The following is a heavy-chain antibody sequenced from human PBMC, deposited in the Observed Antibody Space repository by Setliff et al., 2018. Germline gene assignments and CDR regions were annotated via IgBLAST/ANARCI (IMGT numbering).Heavy chain of an antibody. Sequence: ASVKVSCKVSGYTLTELSMHWVRQAPGKGLEWMGGFDPEDGETIYAQKFQGRVTMTEDTSTDTAYMELSSLRADDTAVYYCMKKIIAGGGPPYDYFDYWGQGTLVTVSS. J-gene: IGHJ4*02. CDR2: FDPEDGET. V-gene: IGHV1-24*01. CDR1: GYTLTELS. CDR3: MKKIIAGGGPPYDYFDY. D-gene: IGHD1-26*01.